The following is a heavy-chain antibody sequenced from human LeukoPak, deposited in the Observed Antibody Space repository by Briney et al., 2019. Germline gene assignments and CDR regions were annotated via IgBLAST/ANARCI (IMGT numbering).Heavy chain of an antibody. V-gene: IGHV3-30*18. CDR2: ISYDGSNK. D-gene: IGHD1/OR15-1a*01. CDR3: AKVGEVEQGPGMDV. Sequence: PGRSLRLSCAASGFTFSSYGMHWVRQAPGKGLEWVAVISYDGSNKYYADSVKGRFTISRDNSKNTLYLQMNSLRAEDTAVYYCAKVGEVEQGPGMDVWGQGTTVTVSS. J-gene: IGHJ6*02. CDR1: GFTFSSYG.